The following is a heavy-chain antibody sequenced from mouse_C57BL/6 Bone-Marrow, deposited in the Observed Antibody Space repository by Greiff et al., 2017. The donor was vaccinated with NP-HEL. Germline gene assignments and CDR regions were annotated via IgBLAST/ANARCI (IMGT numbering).Heavy chain of an antibody. J-gene: IGHJ2*01. D-gene: IGHD2-3*01. CDR3: ARNGGYYDYFDY. CDR2: ISSGSSTI. Sequence: DVHLVESGGGLVKPGGSLKLSCAASGFTFSDYGMHWVRQAPEKGLEWVAYISSGSSTIYYADTVKGRFTISRDNAKNTLFLQMTSLRSEDTAMYYCARNGGYYDYFDYWGQGTTLTVSS. CDR1: GFTFSDYG. V-gene: IGHV5-17*01.